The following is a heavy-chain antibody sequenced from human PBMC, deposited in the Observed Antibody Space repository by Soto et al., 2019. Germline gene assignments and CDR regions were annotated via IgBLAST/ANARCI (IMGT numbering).Heavy chain of an antibody. D-gene: IGHD2-21*01. J-gene: IGHJ4*02. Sequence: GSLRLSCEVGGFTFSDHCMDWFRQAPGKGLEWVGRSRNKANSFSTAYAPSVKGRFTISRDDSKSSLYLQMNSLKTDDTAVYYCTRIAYNYGPGDYWGQGTLVTVSS. CDR3: TRIAYNYGPGDY. V-gene: IGHV3-72*01. CDR1: GFTFSDHC. CDR2: SRNKANSFST.